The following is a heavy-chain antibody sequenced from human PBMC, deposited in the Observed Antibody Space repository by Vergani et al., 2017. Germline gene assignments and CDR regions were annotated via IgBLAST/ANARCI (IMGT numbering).Heavy chain of an antibody. CDR3: ASPGIPYYYYGMDV. Sequence: QVQLVQSGAEVKKPGSPVKVSCKASGGTFSSYTISWVRQAPGQGLEWMGRIIPILGIANYAQKFQGRVTITADKSTSTAYMELSSLRSEDTAVYYCASPGIPYYYYGMDVWGQGTTVTVSS. CDR2: IIPILGIA. V-gene: IGHV1-69*02. D-gene: IGHD3-10*01. CDR1: GGTFSSYT. J-gene: IGHJ6*02.